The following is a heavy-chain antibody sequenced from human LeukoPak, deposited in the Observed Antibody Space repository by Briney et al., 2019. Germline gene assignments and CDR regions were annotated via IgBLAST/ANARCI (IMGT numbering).Heavy chain of an antibody. D-gene: IGHD3-16*01. Sequence: SETLSLTCTASGGSISSYYWSWIRQPPGKELEWIGYIYCSGSTNYSPSLKSRVTISVDTSKNQFSLKLSSVTAADTAVYYCARYGLIRGFEYWGQGTLVTVSS. J-gene: IGHJ4*02. CDR3: ARYGLIRGFEY. CDR2: IYCSGST. V-gene: IGHV4-59*01. CDR1: GGSISSYY.